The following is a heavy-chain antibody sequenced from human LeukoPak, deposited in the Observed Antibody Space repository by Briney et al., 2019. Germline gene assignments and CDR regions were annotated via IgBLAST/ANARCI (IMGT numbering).Heavy chain of an antibody. CDR1: GGSFSGYY. J-gene: IGHJ4*02. V-gene: IGHV4-34*01. D-gene: IGHD3-22*01. CDR3: ARGRGSGYYGFDY. Sequence: NPSETLSLTCAVYGGSFSGYYWSWIRQPPGKGLEWIGEINHSGSTNYNPSLKSRVTISVGTSKNQFSLKLSSVTAADTAVYYCARGRGSGYYGFDYWGQGTLVTVSS. CDR2: INHSGST.